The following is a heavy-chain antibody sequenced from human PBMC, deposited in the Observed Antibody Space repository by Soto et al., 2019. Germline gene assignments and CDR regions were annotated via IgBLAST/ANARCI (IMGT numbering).Heavy chain of an antibody. V-gene: IGHV1-18*01. CDR2: VSAYNGNT. CDR3: ARVPPIAVAGLYYYGMDV. CDR1: GYTFTSYG. D-gene: IGHD6-19*01. Sequence: ASVKVSCKASGYTFTSYGISWVRQAPGQGLEWIGWVSAYNGNTNYAQKLQGRVTMTTDTSTSTAYMELRSLRSDDTAVYYCARVPPIAVAGLYYYGMDVWGQGTTVTVSS. J-gene: IGHJ6*02.